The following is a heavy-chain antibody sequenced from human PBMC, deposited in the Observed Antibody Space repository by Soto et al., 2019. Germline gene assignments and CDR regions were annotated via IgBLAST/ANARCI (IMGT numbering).Heavy chain of an antibody. CDR1: GFTFDDYT. V-gene: IGHV3-43*01. D-gene: IGHD6-6*01. CDR3: AKARERIVRVRTGGMDV. J-gene: IGHJ6*02. Sequence: EVQLVESGGVVVQPGGSLRLSCAASGFTFDDYTMHWVRQAPGKGLEWVSLISWDGGSTYYADSVKGRFTISRDNSKNSLYLQINSLRTEDTALYYCAKARERIVRVRTGGMDVWGQGTTVTVSS. CDR2: ISWDGGST.